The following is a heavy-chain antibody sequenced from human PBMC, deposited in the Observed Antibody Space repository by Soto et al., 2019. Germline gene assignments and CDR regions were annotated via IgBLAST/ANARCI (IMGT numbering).Heavy chain of an antibody. CDR1: GYNFTGHY. Sequence: ASVKGSCKASGYNFTGHYIHWVRQAPEQGPEWMGEIGPESGDTRYAQKFQGRVTMTRDTSITTVYMELKNLSPDDTAVYYCGRGRSGQIVVFYWGQGTPVTVSS. CDR3: GRGRSGQIVVFY. V-gene: IGHV1-2*02. D-gene: IGHD3-22*01. CDR2: IGPESGDT. J-gene: IGHJ4*02.